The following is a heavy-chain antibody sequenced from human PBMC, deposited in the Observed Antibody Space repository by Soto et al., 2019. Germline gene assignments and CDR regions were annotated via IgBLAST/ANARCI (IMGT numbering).Heavy chain of an antibody. V-gene: IGHV3-21*01. Sequence: GGSLRLSCAASGFTFSSYSINWVRQAPGKGLEWVSSITSSGSYIFYADSLKGRFTVSRDNAKNSVYLHMSSLRAEDTAVYYCARDGEAHYGLDVWGQGTTVTVSS. CDR3: ARDGEAHYGLDV. CDR2: ITSSGSYI. J-gene: IGHJ6*02. D-gene: IGHD3-10*01. CDR1: GFTFSSYS.